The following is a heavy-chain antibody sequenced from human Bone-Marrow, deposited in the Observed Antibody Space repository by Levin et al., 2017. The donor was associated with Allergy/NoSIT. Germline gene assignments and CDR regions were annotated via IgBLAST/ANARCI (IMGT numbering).Heavy chain of an antibody. CDR1: GFTFSDSY. D-gene: IGHD2-8*01. CDR2: ISPSGSTI. J-gene: IGHJ4*02. Sequence: GGSLRLSCAASGFTFSDSYMTWVRQAPGKGLEWISYISPSGSTIFYADSVKGRFTISRDNAKDSLFLQMTSLRSDDSAFYYCAREYCTSASCSLDNWGQGTLVTVSP. CDR3: AREYCTSASCSLDN. V-gene: IGHV3-11*01.